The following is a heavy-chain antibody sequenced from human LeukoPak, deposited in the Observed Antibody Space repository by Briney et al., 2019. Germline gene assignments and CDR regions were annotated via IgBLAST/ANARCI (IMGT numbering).Heavy chain of an antibody. CDR2: INTNTGTP. D-gene: IGHD3-22*01. CDR3: ARVGSYYESSGYVV. J-gene: IGHJ4*02. CDR1: GYTFTSYG. V-gene: IGHV7-4-1*02. Sequence: ASVKVSCKASGYTFTSYGISWVRQAPGQGLEWMGWINTNTGTPTYAQGFTGRLVFSLDTSVSTAYLQISSLRAEDTAVYYCARVGSYYESSGYVVWGQGTLVTVSS.